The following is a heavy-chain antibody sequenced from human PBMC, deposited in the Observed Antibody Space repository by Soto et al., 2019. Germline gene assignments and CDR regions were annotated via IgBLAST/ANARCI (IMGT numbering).Heavy chain of an antibody. J-gene: IGHJ4*02. CDR2: SSDSGTFT. Sequence: GGSLRLSCAASVFPFSDYYMSWIRQAPGKGLEWLSYSSDSGTFTRYAASVKGRFSISRDNAKNSLYLQINSLRGEDTAIYYCARSGDNYNLLDYWGQGTPLTVSS. D-gene: IGHD1-1*01. V-gene: IGHV3-11*06. CDR1: VFPFSDYY. CDR3: ARSGDNYNLLDY.